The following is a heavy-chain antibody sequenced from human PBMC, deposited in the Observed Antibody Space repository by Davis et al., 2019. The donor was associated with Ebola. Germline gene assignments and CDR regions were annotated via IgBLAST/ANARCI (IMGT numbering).Heavy chain of an antibody. D-gene: IGHD4-17*01. CDR3: ARRGYGDYASAFDI. CDR1: GGSISSSSYY. CDR2: IYYSGST. V-gene: IGHV4-61*05. J-gene: IGHJ3*02. Sequence: GSLRLSCTVSGGSISSSSYYWGWIRQPPGQGLEWIGYIYYSGSTNYNPSLKSRVTISVDTSKNQFSLKVSSVTAADTAVYYCARRGYGDYASAFDIWGQGTMVTVSS.